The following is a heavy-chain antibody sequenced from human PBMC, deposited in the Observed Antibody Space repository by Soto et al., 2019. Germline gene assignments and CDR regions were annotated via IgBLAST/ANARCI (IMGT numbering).Heavy chain of an antibody. CDR2: IVPLLGTV. Sequence: QAQLVQSGPEVREPGSSVTVSCKASGATLSNYAISWVRQAPGQGLQWMGGIVPLLGTVNYAQWIQGGVTISADKNTNTAYLELRSLKSEDTAVYFCARGASALRWDYVGYWGQGTVVTVAS. CDR3: ARGASALRWDYVGY. CDR1: GATLSNYA. D-gene: IGHD4-17*01. J-gene: IGHJ1*01. V-gene: IGHV1-69*06.